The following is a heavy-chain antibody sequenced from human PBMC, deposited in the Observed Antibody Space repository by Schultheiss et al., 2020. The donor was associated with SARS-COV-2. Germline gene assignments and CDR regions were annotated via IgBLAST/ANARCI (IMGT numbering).Heavy chain of an antibody. CDR2: MNPNSGNT. CDR1: GYTFTSYD. D-gene: IGHD2-15*01. J-gene: IGHJ4*02. V-gene: IGHV1-8*01. Sequence: ASVKVSCKASGYTFTSYDINWVRQATGQGLEWMGWMNPNSGNTGYAQKFQGRVTMTRNTSISTAYMELSSLRSEDTAVYYCATDGERYRSGGSCSPAFDYWGQGTLVTVSS. CDR3: ATDGERYRSGGSCSPAFDY.